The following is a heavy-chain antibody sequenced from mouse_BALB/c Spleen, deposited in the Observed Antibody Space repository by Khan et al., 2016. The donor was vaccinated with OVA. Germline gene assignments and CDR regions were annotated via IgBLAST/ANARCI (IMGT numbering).Heavy chain of an antibody. CDR3: AGSTYGYAFAY. J-gene: IGHJ3*01. D-gene: IGHD2-14*01. Sequence: EVKLLESGPSLVKPYQTLSLTCSVTGDSITSGYWNWIRKFPRNKLEYMGYMIYSGSTYYNPSPKSRLSITRHTFKNQHYLLFNSVTTEDTATYYCAGSTYGYAFAYWGQGTLVTVSA. V-gene: IGHV3-8*02. CDR2: MIYSGST. CDR1: GDSITSGY.